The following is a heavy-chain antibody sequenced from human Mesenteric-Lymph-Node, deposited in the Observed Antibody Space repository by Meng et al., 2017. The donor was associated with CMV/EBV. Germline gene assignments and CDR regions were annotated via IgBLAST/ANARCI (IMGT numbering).Heavy chain of an antibody. V-gene: IGHV7-4-1*01. Sequence: SGYTFTSYAMNWVRQAPGKGLEWVGRINTNTGSTTYAQDFTGRFVFYLDTSDSTAYQQIGNLKAGENAVYYCARIKSWFEESPLVDYWGQGTLVTVS. CDR1: GYTFTSYA. J-gene: IGHJ4*02. CDR2: INTNTGST. CDR3: ARIKSWFEESPLVDY. D-gene: IGHD3-10*01.